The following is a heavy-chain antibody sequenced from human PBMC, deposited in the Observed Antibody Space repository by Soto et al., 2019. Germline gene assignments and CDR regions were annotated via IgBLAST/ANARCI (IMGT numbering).Heavy chain of an antibody. CDR1: GFSLRTSGVG. CDR3: AHLTTGGFYFDY. D-gene: IGHD4-17*01. Sequence: QITLKESGPTLVKPTQTLTLTCTFSGFSLRTSGVGVGWIRQPPGKALEWLALIYWDDGKRYSPSLKSRLTITKDTSKNQVVLRMTNMDPVDIATYYCAHLTTGGFYFDYWGQGTLVTVSS. V-gene: IGHV2-5*02. CDR2: IYWDDGK. J-gene: IGHJ4*02.